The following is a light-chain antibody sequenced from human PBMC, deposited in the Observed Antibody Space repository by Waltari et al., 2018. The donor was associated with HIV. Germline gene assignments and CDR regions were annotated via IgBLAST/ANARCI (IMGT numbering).Light chain of an antibody. J-gene: IGLJ2*01. Sequence: QSVLTQPPSVSGTPGQRVTISCSGSSSNIGSNTVNLYQQLPGTAPKLLIYASNQRPSGVPDRFSGSRSGTSAFLVISGLQSEDEADDYCASWDDSLNGRGLFGGGTKLTVL. CDR3: ASWDDSLNGRGL. CDR1: SSNIGSNT. CDR2: ASN. V-gene: IGLV1-44*01.